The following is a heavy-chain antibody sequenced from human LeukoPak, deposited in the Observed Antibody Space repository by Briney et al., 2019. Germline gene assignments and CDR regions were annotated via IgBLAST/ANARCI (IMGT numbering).Heavy chain of an antibody. V-gene: IGHV4-59*01. D-gene: IGHD1-26*01. J-gene: IGHJ5*02. CDR1: GGSISSYY. CDR2: IYYSGST. CDR3: ARGASGSYFWFDP. Sequence: SETLSLTCTVSGGSISSYYWSWIWQPPGKGLEWIGYIYYSGSTNYNPSLKSRVTISVDTSKNQFSLKLSSVTAADTAVYYCARGASGSYFWFDPWGQGTLVTVSS.